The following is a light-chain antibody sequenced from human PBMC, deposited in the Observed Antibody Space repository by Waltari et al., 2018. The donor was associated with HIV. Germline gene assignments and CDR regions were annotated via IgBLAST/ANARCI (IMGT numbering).Light chain of an antibody. CDR1: QSVGTW. Sequence: DIQMTQSPSTLSASVGDRVTITCRASQSVGTWSAWYQQKAGRAPNLLIYKASSLQSGVPSRFSGSGSGTEFTLTISSLQPDDFATYYCQQYTNSWTFGQGTKVEIK. J-gene: IGKJ1*01. CDR2: KAS. CDR3: QQYTNSWT. V-gene: IGKV1-5*03.